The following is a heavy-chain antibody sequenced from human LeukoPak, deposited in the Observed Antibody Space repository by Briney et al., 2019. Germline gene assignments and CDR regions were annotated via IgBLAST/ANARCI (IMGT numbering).Heavy chain of an antibody. D-gene: IGHD2-2*01. Sequence: ASVKLSCKAPGSTFANYGINWVRQAPGQGLEWMGWISLDSGNTGYAQRVQGRVTLTTDTSTSTAYMELRSLRSDDTAVDFCARVTYLRPYQLDYWGQGTLVSISS. CDR1: GSTFANYG. CDR3: ARVTYLRPYQLDY. J-gene: IGHJ4*02. CDR2: ISLDSGNT. V-gene: IGHV1-18*01.